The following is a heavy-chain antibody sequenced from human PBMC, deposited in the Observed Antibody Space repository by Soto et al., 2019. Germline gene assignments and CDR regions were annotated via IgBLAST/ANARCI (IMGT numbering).Heavy chain of an antibody. V-gene: IGHV1-8*01. CDR1: GYTFTSYD. CDR2: MNPNSGNT. J-gene: IGHJ5*02. CDR3: ARGQACSGGSCYSLWSNWFDP. Sequence: ASVKVSCKASGYTFTSYDINWVRQATGQGLEWMGWMNPNSGNTGYAQKFQGRVTMTRNTSISTAYMELSSLRSEDTAVYYCARGQACSGGSCYSLWSNWFDPWGQVTRVTVSS. D-gene: IGHD2-15*01.